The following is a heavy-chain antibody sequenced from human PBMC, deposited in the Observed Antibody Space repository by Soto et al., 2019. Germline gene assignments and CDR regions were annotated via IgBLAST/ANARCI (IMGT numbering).Heavy chain of an antibody. CDR3: AQDDLDVKGGSRVVGTGPVGDF. J-gene: IGHJ4*02. V-gene: IGHV3-30*18. D-gene: IGHD2-2*01. CDR2: IFYDGSKK. CDR1: GFTFSLYD. Sequence: QVQLAESGGGVVQPGRSLRLSCAASGFTFSLYDIHWVRQAPGKGLEWVSVIFYDGSKKYYADSVKGRFTISRDNSKNTLYLQMDSLTPEDTAVYYCAQDDLDVKGGSRVVGTGPVGDFCGRGTLVTVSS.